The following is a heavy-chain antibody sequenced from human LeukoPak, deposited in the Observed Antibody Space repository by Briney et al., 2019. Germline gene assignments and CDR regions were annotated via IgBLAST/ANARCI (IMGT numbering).Heavy chain of an antibody. CDR1: GGSISSGGYS. V-gene: IGHV4-30-2*01. CDR3: ARGLRFRLHRGAWFDP. CDR2: IYHSGST. D-gene: IGHD4-11*01. J-gene: IGHJ5*02. Sequence: SETLSLTCAVSGGSISSGGYSWSWIRQPPGKGLEWIGYIYHSGSTYYNPSLKSRVTISVDRSKNQFSLKLSSVTAADTAVYYCARGLRFRLHRGAWFDPWGQGTLVTVSS.